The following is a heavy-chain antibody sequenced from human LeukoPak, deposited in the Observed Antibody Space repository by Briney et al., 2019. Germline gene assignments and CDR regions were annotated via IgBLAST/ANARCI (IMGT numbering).Heavy chain of an antibody. CDR2: ITISGTYI. V-gene: IGHV3-21*01. J-gene: IGHJ4*02. CDR1: GFILSDYN. Sequence: GGSLRLSCAASGFILSDYNMNWVRQAPGKGLEWVSFITISGTYITYADSVKGRFTISRDNAKNSLYLQMNGLRAEDTAVYYCARDLSATARAYDYWGQGTLVTVSS. D-gene: IGHD2-15*01. CDR3: ARDLSATARAYDY.